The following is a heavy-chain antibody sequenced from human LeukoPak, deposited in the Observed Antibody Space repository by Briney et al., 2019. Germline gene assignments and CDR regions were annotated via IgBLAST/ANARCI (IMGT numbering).Heavy chain of an antibody. CDR1: GGSISSGGYY. CDR2: IYYSGST. D-gene: IGHD3-22*01. V-gene: IGHV4-31*03. J-gene: IGHJ4*02. CDR3: ARDGMIVGTFDY. Sequence: SETLSLTCTVSGGSISSGGYYWSWIRQHPGKGLEWIGYIYYSGSTYYNPSLKSRVTISVDTSKYQFSLKLSSVTAADTAVYYCARDGMIVGTFDYWGQGTLVTVSS.